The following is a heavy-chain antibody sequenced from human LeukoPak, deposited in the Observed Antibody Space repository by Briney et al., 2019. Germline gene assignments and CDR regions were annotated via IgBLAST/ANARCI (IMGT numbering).Heavy chain of an antibody. CDR1: GDSISSATYY. J-gene: IGHJ4*02. CDR2: VYYSGST. V-gene: IGHV4-39*01. D-gene: IGHD4-17*01. Sequence: PSETLSLTCTVSGDSISSATYYWGFIRQPPGKGLEWIGSVYYSGSTYYSPSLKSRVTISVDTSKNQFSLKLSSVTAADTAVYYCARQSPGLTVTDYWGQGTLVTVSS. CDR3: ARQSPGLTVTDY.